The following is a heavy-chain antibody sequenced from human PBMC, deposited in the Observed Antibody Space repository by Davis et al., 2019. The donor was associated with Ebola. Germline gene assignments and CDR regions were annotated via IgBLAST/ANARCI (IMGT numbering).Heavy chain of an antibody. J-gene: IGHJ4*02. CDR1: GFTFSDYY. Sequence: PGGSLRLSCAASGFTFSDYYMSWIRQASGKGLEWVGRIRSKANSYATAYAASVKGRFTISRDDSKNTAYLQMNSLKTEDTAVYYCTTTTTASDYWGQGTLVTVSS. D-gene: IGHD4-11*01. CDR2: IRSKANSYAT. V-gene: IGHV3-73*01. CDR3: TTTTTASDY.